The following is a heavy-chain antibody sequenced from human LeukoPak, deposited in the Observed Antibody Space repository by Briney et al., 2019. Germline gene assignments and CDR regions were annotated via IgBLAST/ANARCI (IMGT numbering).Heavy chain of an antibody. Sequence: GGSLRLACAASGFTFSSYAMSWVRQAPGKGLEWVSAISGSGGSTYYADSVKGRFTISRDDSKNTLYLQMNSLRAEDTAVYYCAKGGSYYYDSSGLDYWGQGTLVTVSS. CDR2: ISGSGGST. CDR3: AKGGSYYYDSSGLDY. V-gene: IGHV3-23*01. CDR1: GFTFSSYA. D-gene: IGHD3-22*01. J-gene: IGHJ4*02.